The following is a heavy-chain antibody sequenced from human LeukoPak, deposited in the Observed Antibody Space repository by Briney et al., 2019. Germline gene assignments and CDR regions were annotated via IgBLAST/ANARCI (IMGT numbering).Heavy chain of an antibody. J-gene: IGHJ1*01. Sequence: GGSLRLSCAASGFTFSSYSMNWVRQAPGKGLECVSSISSSSSYIYYADSVKGRFTISRDNAKNSLYLQMNSLRAEDTAVYYCARGYHTYYYDSSGYYCFQHWGQGTLVTVSS. CDR3: ARGYHTYYYDSSGYYCFQH. D-gene: IGHD3-22*01. CDR2: ISSSSSYI. CDR1: GFTFSSYS. V-gene: IGHV3-21*01.